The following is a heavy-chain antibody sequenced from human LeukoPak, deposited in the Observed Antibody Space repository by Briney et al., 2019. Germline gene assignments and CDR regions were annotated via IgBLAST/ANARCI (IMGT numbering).Heavy chain of an antibody. D-gene: IGHD3-10*01. CDR3: AGSNYDNWFDP. CDR2: IYHSGNT. J-gene: IGHJ5*02. CDR1: GGSISSGSYY. Sequence: SETLSLTCTVSGGSISSGSYYCGWIRQPPGKGLEWIGSIYHSGNTYYNPSLKSRVTLSVDTSKNQFSLKLSSVTAADTAVYYCAGSNYDNWFDPWGQGTLISVSS. V-gene: IGHV4-39*01.